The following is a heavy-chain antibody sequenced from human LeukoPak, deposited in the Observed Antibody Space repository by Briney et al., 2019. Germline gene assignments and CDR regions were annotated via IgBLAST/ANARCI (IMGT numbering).Heavy chain of an antibody. D-gene: IGHD2-15*01. CDR2: ISSSGSTI. Sequence: GGSLRLSCAASGFTFSDYYMSWIRQAPGKGLEWVSYISSSGSTIYYADSVKGRFTISRDNAKNSLYLRMNSLRAEDTAVYYCAKDSIVVVAAPMDVWGKGTTVTVSS. CDR3: AKDSIVVVAAPMDV. V-gene: IGHV3-11*01. J-gene: IGHJ6*04. CDR1: GFTFSDYY.